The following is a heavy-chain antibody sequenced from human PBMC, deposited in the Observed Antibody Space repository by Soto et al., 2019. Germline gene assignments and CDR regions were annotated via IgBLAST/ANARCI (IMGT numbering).Heavy chain of an antibody. CDR2: TYYMSKWFL. D-gene: IGHD2-15*01. CDR3: ARVHCSGGTCLDGLDV. V-gene: IGHV6-1*01. CDR1: GDSVSGTAAC. J-gene: IGHJ6*02. Sequence: HSLSHTCVISGDSVSGTAACFSSIRPSPSRGLEWLGRTYYMSKWFLDYAASVQSRMTINPDTSRNQFSLQLNSVTPEDTAVYYGARVHCSGGTCLDGLDVWGQGTTVTVSS.